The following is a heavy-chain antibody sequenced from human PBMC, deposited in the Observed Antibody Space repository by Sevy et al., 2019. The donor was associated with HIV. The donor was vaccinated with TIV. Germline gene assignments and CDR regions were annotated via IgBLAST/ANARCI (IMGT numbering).Heavy chain of an antibody. D-gene: IGHD5-18*01. Sequence: GGSLRLSCAASGFTFSSYWMSWVRQAPGKGLEWVANIKQDGSEKYYVDSVKGRFTISRDNAKNSLYLQMNSLRAEDTAVYYCARDRYTYGSYYFDYWGQGTLVTVSS. J-gene: IGHJ4*02. CDR1: GFTFSSYW. V-gene: IGHV3-7*03. CDR3: ARDRYTYGSYYFDY. CDR2: IKQDGSEK.